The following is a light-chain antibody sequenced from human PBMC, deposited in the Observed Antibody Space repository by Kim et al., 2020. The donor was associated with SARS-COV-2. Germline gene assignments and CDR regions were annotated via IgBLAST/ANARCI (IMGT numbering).Light chain of an antibody. J-gene: IGLJ3*02. V-gene: IGLV3-19*01. CDR1: SLRSYY. CDR2: GKN. Sequence: SSELTQDPAVSVALGQTVRITCQEDSLRSYYASWYQQKPGQAPVLVIYGKNNRPSGIPDRFSGSSSGNTASLTITGAQAEDEADYYCNSRDSSGNQVFGG. CDR3: NSRDSSGNQV.